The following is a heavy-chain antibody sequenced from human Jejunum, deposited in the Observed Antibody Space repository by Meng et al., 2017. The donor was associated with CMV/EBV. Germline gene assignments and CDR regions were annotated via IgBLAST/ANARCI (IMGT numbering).Heavy chain of an antibody. CDR2: ITSSSSTV. J-gene: IGHJ6*02. V-gene: IGHV3-48*04. CDR3: ARDPVLSGLDV. Sequence: CTASGFAFSRYSMNWVRQAPGKGLEWISYITSSSSTVFYADSVRGRFTISRDNANNSLYLQMNNLRADDTALYYCARDPVLSGLDVWSQGATVTVSS. CDR1: GFAFSRYS.